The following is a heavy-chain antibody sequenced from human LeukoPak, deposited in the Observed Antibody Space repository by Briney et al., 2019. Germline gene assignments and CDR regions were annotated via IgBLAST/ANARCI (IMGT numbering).Heavy chain of an antibody. CDR3: ARDAGRHYFDY. J-gene: IGHJ4*02. V-gene: IGHV1-69*15. CDR1: GDTFSSDA. CDR2: IITIFGTS. Sequence: GASVKVSCKASGDTFSSDAINWVRQAPGQGLERMRKIITIFGTSNYAQKFQGRVTITAGESTTTADMELSSLRSEGTAVYYCARDAGRHYFDYWGQGTLVTVSS.